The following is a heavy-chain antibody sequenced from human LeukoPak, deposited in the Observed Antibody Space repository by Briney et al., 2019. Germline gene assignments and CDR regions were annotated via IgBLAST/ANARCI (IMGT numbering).Heavy chain of an antibody. CDR1: GFTLSDHY. Sequence: GGSLRLSCGASGFTLSDHYIDWVRHAPGKGLEWVGRSRDKANSYSTEYAASVKGRFTISRDDSKNSLYLQMNSLKTEDTAVYYCAPLSPLDWGQGTLVTVSS. CDR3: APLSPLD. V-gene: IGHV3-72*01. J-gene: IGHJ4*02. CDR2: SRDKANSYST.